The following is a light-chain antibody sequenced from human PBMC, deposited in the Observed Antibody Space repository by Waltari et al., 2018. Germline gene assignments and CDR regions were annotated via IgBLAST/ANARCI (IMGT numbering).Light chain of an antibody. CDR1: SRDVGGYNY. J-gene: IGLJ1*01. V-gene: IGLV2-14*03. CDR3: SSYTSSSTLNV. Sequence: QSALTQPASVSGSPGQSITLPCTGTSRDVGGYNYVPWYQQHPGKAPKLLIYDVSNRPSGVSNRFSGSKSGNTASLTISGLQAEDEADYYCSSYTSSSTLNVFGTGTKVTVL. CDR2: DVS.